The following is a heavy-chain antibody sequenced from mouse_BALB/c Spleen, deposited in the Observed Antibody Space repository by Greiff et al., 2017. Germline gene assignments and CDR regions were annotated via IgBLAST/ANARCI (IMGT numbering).Heavy chain of an antibody. V-gene: IGHV5-6-4*01. CDR3: TRDRVYYGSSYAMDY. CDR1: GFTFSSYT. D-gene: IGHD1-1*01. CDR2: ISSGGSYT. J-gene: IGHJ4*01. Sequence: EVQRVESGGGLVKPGGSLKLSCAASGFTFSSYTMSWVRQTPEKRLEWVATISSGGSYTYYPDSVKGRFTISRDNAKNTLYLQMSSLKSEDTAMYYCTRDRVYYGSSYAMDYWGQGTSVTVSS.